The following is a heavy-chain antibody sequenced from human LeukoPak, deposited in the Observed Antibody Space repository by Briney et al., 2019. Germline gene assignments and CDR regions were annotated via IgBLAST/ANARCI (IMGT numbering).Heavy chain of an antibody. CDR1: GYTFTSYG. J-gene: IGHJ6*02. CDR2: ISAYNGNT. D-gene: IGHD3-9*01. CDR3: ARGPYYDILTGSGLYGMDV. Sequence: ASVKVSCKASGYTFTSYGISWVRQAPGQGLEWMGWISAYNGNTNYAQKLQGRVTMTTDTSTSTAYTELRSLRSDDTAVYYCARGPYYDILTGSGLYGMDVWGQGTTVTVSS. V-gene: IGHV1-18*01.